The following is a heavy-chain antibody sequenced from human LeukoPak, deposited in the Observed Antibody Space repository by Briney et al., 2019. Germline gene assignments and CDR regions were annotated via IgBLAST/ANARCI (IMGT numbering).Heavy chain of an antibody. CDR3: AKDWVGD. V-gene: IGHV3-9*01. CDR2: ISWNSGSI. J-gene: IGHJ4*02. CDR1: GFTFDDYA. Sequence: PGRSLRLSCAASGFTFDDYAMHWVRQAPGKGLEWVSGISWNSGSIGYADSEKGRFTISRDNAKNSLYLQMSSLRAEDTAVYYCAKDWVGDWGQGTLVTVSS.